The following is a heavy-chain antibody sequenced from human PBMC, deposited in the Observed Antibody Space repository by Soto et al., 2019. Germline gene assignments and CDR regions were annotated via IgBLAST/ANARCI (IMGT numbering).Heavy chain of an antibody. Sequence: QVQLVQSGAEVKKPGSSVKVSCKASGGTFSSYAISWVRQAPGQGLVWMGGIIPIFGTANYAQKFQGRVTITADESTSTAYMELSSLRSEDTAVYYCARDHEAARPSSLNYYYGMDVWGQGTTVTVSS. D-gene: IGHD6-6*01. CDR2: IIPIFGTA. CDR3: ARDHEAARPSSLNYYYGMDV. V-gene: IGHV1-69*01. J-gene: IGHJ6*02. CDR1: GGTFSSYA.